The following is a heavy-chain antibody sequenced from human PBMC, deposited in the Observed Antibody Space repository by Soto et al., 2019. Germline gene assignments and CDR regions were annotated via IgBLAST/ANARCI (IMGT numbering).Heavy chain of an antibody. V-gene: IGHV4-31*03. Sequence: SETLSLTCSISGGSISSGGYYWSWVRQRPGKGLEWIGYIYFNENTYYNPSLKTRVTISAGTSKSQFSLRLSSVTAADAAVYYCARQITMVRGIDFWGPGISVTVSS. CDR3: ARQITMVRGIDF. D-gene: IGHD3-10*01. J-gene: IGHJ4*02. CDR2: IYFNENT. CDR1: GGSISSGGYY.